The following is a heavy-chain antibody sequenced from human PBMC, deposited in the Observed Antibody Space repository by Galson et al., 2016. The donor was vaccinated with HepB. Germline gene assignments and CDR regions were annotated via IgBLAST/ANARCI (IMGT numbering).Heavy chain of an antibody. Sequence: DSVKGRFTISRDNAKNSLYLQMNSLKAEDTAVYYCARDSAWGYSDYWGQGTLVTVSS. J-gene: IGHJ4*02. D-gene: IGHD3-16*01. V-gene: IGHV3-7*01. CDR3: ARDSAWGYSDY.